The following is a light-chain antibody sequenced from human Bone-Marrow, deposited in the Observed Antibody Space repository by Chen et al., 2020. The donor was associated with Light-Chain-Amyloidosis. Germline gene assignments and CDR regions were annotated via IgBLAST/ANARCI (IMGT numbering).Light chain of an antibody. CDR3: GSFTTTNSRV. Sequence: QSALTQPASVSGSPGQSITISCTGTTNGVGRYKYVSWYQQHPGKAPKLLIHDVDSRPSGISDRFSGSQSGNTASLTISGLQDADEADYYCGSFTTTNSRVFGGGTKLTVL. J-gene: IGLJ2*01. CDR2: DVD. V-gene: IGLV2-14*03. CDR1: TNGVGRYKY.